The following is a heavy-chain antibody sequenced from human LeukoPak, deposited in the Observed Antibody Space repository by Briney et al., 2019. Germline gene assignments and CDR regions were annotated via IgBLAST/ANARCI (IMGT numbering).Heavy chain of an antibody. CDR1: GFTFSSYA. CDR3: AKPQTIFGVVLD. V-gene: IGHV3-23*01. CDR2: ISGSGGST. D-gene: IGHD3-3*01. Sequence: PGGSLRLSCAASGFTFSSYAMSWVRQAPGKGLEWVSAISGSGGSTYYADSVKGRFTISRDDSKNTLYLQMNSLRAEDTAVYYCAKPQTIFGVVLDWGQGTLVTVSS. J-gene: IGHJ4*02.